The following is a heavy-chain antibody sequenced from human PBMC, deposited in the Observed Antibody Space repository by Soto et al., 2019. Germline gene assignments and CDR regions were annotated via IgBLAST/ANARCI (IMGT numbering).Heavy chain of an antibody. Sequence: QVQLVQSGAEVKKPGASVKVSCKASGYTFTSYGISWVRQAPGQGLEWMGWISAYNGHTNYAQKLQGRLTMTTDTSTSTAYMERRSSRSDDTAVYYCAGAVYYGSCECYYYYYMDVWCKGTTVTVSS. J-gene: IGHJ6*03. CDR2: ISAYNGHT. CDR1: GYTFTSYG. V-gene: IGHV1-18*01. D-gene: IGHD3-10*01. CDR3: AGAVYYGSCECYYYYYMDV.